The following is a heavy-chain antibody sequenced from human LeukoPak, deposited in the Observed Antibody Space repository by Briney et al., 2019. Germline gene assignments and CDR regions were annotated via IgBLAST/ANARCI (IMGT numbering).Heavy chain of an antibody. CDR2: IYWNDDK. V-gene: IGHV2-5*01. CDR3: ARRREMTTLVYAFDI. CDR1: GFSLSTTGVG. J-gene: IGHJ3*02. D-gene: IGHD5-24*01. Sequence: SGPTLVNPTQTLTLTCTFSGFSLSTTGVGVGWIRQPPGKALEWLTLIYWNDDKRYSPSLKSRPTITKDTSKNQVVLTMTNMDPVDTATYYCARRREMTTLVYAFDIWGQGTMVTVSS.